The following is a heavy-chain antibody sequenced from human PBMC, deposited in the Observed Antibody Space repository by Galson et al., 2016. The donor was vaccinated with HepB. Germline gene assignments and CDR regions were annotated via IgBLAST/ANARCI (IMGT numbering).Heavy chain of an antibody. D-gene: IGHD6-13*01. CDR3: AREMHVAAAAAFDF. CDR1: EFILRTYG. CDR2: ICHDGSNN. Sequence: YLRLSCAASEFILRTYGTHRVRQPPGTGLEWVALICHDGSNNYYADSAKGRFTISRDNPKNTLYLQMNSLKVEDTAVYYCAREMHVAAAAAFDFWGRGTLVTVSS. J-gene: IGHJ4*02. V-gene: IGHV3-33*01.